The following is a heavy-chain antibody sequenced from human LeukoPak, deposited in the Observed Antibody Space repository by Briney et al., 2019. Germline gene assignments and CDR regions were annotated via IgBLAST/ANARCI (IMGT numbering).Heavy chain of an antibody. CDR2: ISAGGDRT. J-gene: IGHJ4*02. V-gene: IGHV3-23*01. D-gene: IGHD3-22*01. Sequence: PGGSLRLSCAASGFTFSDHAMSWVRQTPAKGLESVSSISAGGDRTHYADSVKGRFTVSKDNSKNTLYLHMNSLSAEDTAVYFCAYLDSSGYYYGRLRYWGQGTPVTVSS. CDR3: AYLDSSGYYYGRLRY. CDR1: GFTFSDHA.